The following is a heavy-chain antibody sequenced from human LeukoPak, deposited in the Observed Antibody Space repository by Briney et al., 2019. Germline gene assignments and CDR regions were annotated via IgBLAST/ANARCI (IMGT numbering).Heavy chain of an antibody. Sequence: GSSVKVSCKASGGTFSSYAISWVRQAPGQGLEWMGGIIPLFGTTNYAQKFQDRVTITADESTTTAYMELSSLRSEDTAVYYCARDGYSGSDALWGQGILVTVSS. D-gene: IGHD5-12*01. CDR2: IIPLFGTT. V-gene: IGHV1-69*01. CDR3: ARDGYSGSDAL. CDR1: GGTFSSYA. J-gene: IGHJ4*02.